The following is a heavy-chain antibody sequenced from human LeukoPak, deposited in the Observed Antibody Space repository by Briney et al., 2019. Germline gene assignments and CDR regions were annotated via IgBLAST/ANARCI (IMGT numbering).Heavy chain of an antibody. CDR2: TNHSGST. V-gene: IGHV4-34*01. CDR3: ARAAYDNSGYLTL. D-gene: IGHD3-22*01. J-gene: IGHJ4*02. Sequence: PSETLSLTCAVDGGSFSGFHWNWIRQPPGKGLEWIRETNHSGSTSYNPSLKSQVAVSVDTSKTQLSLKLTSVTAADTAVYYCARAAYDNSGYLTLWGQGTLVTVSS. CDR1: GGSFSGFH.